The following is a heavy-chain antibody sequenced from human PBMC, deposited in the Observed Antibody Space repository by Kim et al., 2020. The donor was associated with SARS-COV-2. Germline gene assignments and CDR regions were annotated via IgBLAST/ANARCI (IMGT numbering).Heavy chain of an antibody. J-gene: IGHJ6*02. Sequence: ASVKVSCKASGYTFTGYYMHWVRQAPGQGLEWMGWINPNSGGTNYAQKFQGRVTMTRDTSISTAYMELSRLRSDDTAVYYCARDRCGPCYLSAADLAYGMDVWGQGTTVTVSS. CDR2: INPNSGGT. D-gene: IGHD2-2*01. CDR3: ARDRCGPCYLSAADLAYGMDV. V-gene: IGHV1-2*02. CDR1: GYTFTGYY.